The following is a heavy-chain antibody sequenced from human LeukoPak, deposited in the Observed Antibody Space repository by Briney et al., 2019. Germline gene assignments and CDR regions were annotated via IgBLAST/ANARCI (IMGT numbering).Heavy chain of an antibody. J-gene: IGHJ4*02. Sequence: PGGSLTLSCPASGFTFNTHWMAWVRQAPGKGLEWVANIKEDESAKHQADSVKGRFTISRDNARNSVYLQKSSLGGDDTAVYYCARDVGGSLDYGGQGTLVTVSS. CDR2: IKEDESAK. V-gene: IGHV3-7*01. CDR3: ARDVGGSLDY. D-gene: IGHD3-10*01. CDR1: GFTFNTHW.